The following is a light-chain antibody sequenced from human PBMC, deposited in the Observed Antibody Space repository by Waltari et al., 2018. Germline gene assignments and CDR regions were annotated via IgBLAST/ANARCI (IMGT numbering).Light chain of an antibody. CDR1: GEYSAYA. Sequence: LVLTQSPSASASLGASVKLTCSLPGEYSAYAIAWHQQQPLKGPRYLLTVNSDGSHKKGDWISQRFSGSSSDLDRYLIISRLQSDDEADYFCQTWGTGIQVFGSGTKLTVL. V-gene: IGLV4-69*01. CDR3: QTWGTGIQV. J-gene: IGLJ3*02. CDR2: VNSDGSH.